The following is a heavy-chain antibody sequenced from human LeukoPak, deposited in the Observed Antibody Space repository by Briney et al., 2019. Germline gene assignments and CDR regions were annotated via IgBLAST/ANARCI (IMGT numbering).Heavy chain of an antibody. Sequence: GGSLRLSCAASGFTFSSYAMHWVRQAPGKGLEWVAIISYDGSNKYYADSVKGRFTISRDNSKNTLYLQMISLRAEDTAVYYCASSRVYGSHDYWGQGTLVTVSS. CDR2: ISYDGSNK. CDR1: GFTFSSYA. V-gene: IGHV3-30-3*01. CDR3: ASSRVYGSHDY. D-gene: IGHD3-10*01. J-gene: IGHJ4*02.